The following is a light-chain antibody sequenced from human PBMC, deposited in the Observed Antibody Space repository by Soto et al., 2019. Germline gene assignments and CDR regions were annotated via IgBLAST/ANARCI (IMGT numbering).Light chain of an antibody. CDR3: SSYAGSNNFVV. CDR1: SSYIGGYNY. V-gene: IGLV2-8*01. J-gene: IGLJ2*01. CDR2: EVS. Sequence: QSVLTQPPSASGSPGQSVTISCTGTSSYIGGYNYVSWYQQHPGTATKLMIYEVSQRPSGVPDRFSGSKSGNTASLTVSGLQAEDEADYYCSSYAGSNNFVVFGGGTKLTVL.